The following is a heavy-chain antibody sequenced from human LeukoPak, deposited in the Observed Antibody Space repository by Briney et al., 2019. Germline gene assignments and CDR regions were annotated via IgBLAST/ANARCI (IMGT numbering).Heavy chain of an antibody. CDR2: ISGDAVTS. Sequence: PGGSLRLSCAASGFTFKNYAMNWVRQSPGQGLEWVSTISGDAVTSWYADSVKGRFTFSRDNAKNSLYLQMDSLRAEDTAVYYCARDKSAGADTGSSFYYWGQGALVTVSS. CDR1: GFTFKNYA. CDR3: ARDKSAGADTGSSFYY. J-gene: IGHJ4*02. D-gene: IGHD3-10*01. V-gene: IGHV3-23*01.